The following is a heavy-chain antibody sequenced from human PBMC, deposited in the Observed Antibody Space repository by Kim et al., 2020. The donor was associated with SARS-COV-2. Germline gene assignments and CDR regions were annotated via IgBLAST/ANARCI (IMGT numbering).Heavy chain of an antibody. V-gene: IGHV3-33*08. CDR1: GFTFSSYG. CDR3: ARGPLLAAAGRFDY. Sequence: GGSLRLSCAASGFTFSSYGMHWVRQAPGKGLEWVAVIWYDGSNKYYADSVKGRFTISRDNSKNTLYLQMNSLRAEDTAVYYCARGPLLAAAGRFDYWGQGTLVTVSS. J-gene: IGHJ4*02. D-gene: IGHD6-13*01. CDR2: IWYDGSNK.